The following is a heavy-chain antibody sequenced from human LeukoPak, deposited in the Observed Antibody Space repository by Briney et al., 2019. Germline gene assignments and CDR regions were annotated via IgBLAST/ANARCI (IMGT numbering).Heavy chain of an antibody. D-gene: IGHD3-10*01. V-gene: IGHV1-2*02. Sequence: ASVKVSCKASGYTFTGYYMHWVRPAPGQGLEWMGWINPNSGGTNYAQKFQGRVTMTRDTSISTAYMELSRLRSDDTAVYYCARWLYGSGSRVFDYWGQGTLVTVSS. J-gene: IGHJ4*02. CDR2: INPNSGGT. CDR1: GYTFTGYY. CDR3: ARWLYGSGSRVFDY.